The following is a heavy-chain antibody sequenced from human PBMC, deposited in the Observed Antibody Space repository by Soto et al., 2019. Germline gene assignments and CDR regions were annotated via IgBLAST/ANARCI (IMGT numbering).Heavy chain of an antibody. V-gene: IGHV4-30-2*01. D-gene: IGHD4-17*01. CDR3: ARASTTMTTLDY. Sequence: QLQLQESGSGLVKPSQTLSLTCAVSGGSISSGGYSWSWIRQPPGKGLELIGYIYHSGSTYYNPSLKSRVTIPVDKSKHHSPLQLSAVTAADTAVYYCARASTTMTTLDYWGQGTLVTVSS. J-gene: IGHJ4*02. CDR1: GGSISSGGYS. CDR2: IYHSGST.